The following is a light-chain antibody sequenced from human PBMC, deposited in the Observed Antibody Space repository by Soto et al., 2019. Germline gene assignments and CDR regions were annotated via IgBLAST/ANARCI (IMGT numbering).Light chain of an antibody. CDR2: WAS. CDR1: QSLLYSLNNKNY. CDR3: QEYSDAPQT. J-gene: IGKJ1*01. V-gene: IGKV4-1*01. Sequence: DIVMTQSPDSLAVSLGERATINCKSSQSLLYSLNNKNYLAWYQQKPGLPPKLLIYWASTRESGVPDRFSGSGSGTDFTLTISSLQAEDVAVYYCQEYSDAPQTFSHGTEVEIK.